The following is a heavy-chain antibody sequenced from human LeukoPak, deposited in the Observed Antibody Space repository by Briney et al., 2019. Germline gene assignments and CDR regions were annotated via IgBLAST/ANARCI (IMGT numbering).Heavy chain of an antibody. Sequence: PGGSLRLSCAASGFTFRTYWMTWVRQAPGKGLEWVANIKEDGSEKSYVDSVKGRFTISRDNAKNSLYLQMNSLRAEDTAVYYCARATPTFFDYWGQGTLVTVSS. V-gene: IGHV3-7*01. D-gene: IGHD2-15*01. CDR3: ARATPTFFDY. CDR1: GFTFRTYW. J-gene: IGHJ4*02. CDR2: IKEDGSEK.